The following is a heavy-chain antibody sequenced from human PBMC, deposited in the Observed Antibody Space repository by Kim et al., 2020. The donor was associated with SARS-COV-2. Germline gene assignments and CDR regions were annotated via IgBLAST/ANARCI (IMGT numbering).Heavy chain of an antibody. D-gene: IGHD3-3*01. V-gene: IGHV3-64D*09. CDR3: VTDLDSQGAFDI. Sequence: YYADSVKGRFTISRDNSKNTLYLQMSSLRAEDTAVYYCVTDLDSQGAFDIWGQGTMVTVSS. J-gene: IGHJ3*02.